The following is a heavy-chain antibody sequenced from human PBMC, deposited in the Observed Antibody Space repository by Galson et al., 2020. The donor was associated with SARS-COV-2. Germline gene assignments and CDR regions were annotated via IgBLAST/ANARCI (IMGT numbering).Heavy chain of an antibody. CDR2: IYYSGST. CDR1: GGSISSYY. V-gene: IGHV4-59*08. Sequence: SETLSLTCTVSGGSISSYYWSWIRQPPGKGLELIGYIYYSGSTNYNPSLKSRVTISVDTSKNQFSLKLSSVTAADTAVYYCARQGAILTSYYYYGMDVWGQGTTVTVSS. J-gene: IGHJ6*02. CDR3: ARQGAILTSYYYYGMDV. D-gene: IGHD3-9*01.